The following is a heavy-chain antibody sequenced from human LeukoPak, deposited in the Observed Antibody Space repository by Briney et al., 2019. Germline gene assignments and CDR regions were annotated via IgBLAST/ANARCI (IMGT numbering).Heavy chain of an antibody. CDR2: INHSGST. CDR1: GGSFSGYY. CDR3: ARVSGYSYGGNDY. Sequence: SETLSLTCAVYGGSFSGYYWSWIRQPPGKGLEWIGEINHSGSTNYNPSLKSRVTISVDTSKDQFSLKLSSVTAADTAVYYCARVSGYSYGGNDYWGQGTLVTVSS. J-gene: IGHJ4*02. D-gene: IGHD5-18*01. V-gene: IGHV4-34*01.